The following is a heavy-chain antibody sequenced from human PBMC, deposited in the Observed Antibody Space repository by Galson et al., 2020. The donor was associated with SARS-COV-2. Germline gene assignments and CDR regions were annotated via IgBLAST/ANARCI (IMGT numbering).Heavy chain of an antibody. V-gene: IGHV1-8*01. J-gene: IGHJ3*02. CDR2: MNPNSGNT. D-gene: IGHD3-16*01. Sequence: ASVKVSCKASGYTFTSYDINWVRQATGQGLEWMGWMNPNSGNTGYAQKFQGRVTMTRNTSISTAYMELSSLRSEDTAVYYCARVIPNEPNDAFDIWGQGTMVTVSS. CDR3: ARVIPNEPNDAFDI. CDR1: GYTFTSYD.